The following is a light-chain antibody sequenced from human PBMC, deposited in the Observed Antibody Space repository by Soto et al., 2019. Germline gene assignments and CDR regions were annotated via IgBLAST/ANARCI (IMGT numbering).Light chain of an antibody. CDR3: QQYNTYWT. Sequence: DIQMTQSPYTLSASVGDRVTIPCRASQTISSWFAWYQQKPGKAPKLLIYKASSSESGVPSRLSVSGSGTEFTITISSLQPDDSATYYCQQYNTYWTFGQGTKVDI. CDR1: QTISSW. J-gene: IGKJ1*01. V-gene: IGKV1-5*03. CDR2: KAS.